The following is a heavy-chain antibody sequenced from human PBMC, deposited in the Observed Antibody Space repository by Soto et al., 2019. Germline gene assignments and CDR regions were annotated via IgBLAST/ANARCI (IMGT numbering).Heavy chain of an antibody. CDR1: GFTFSSFE. CDR2: ISTSGDTI. J-gene: IGHJ1*01. Sequence: GGSLRLSCAASGFTFSSFEMNWVRQAPGKGPEWVSYISTSGDTIYYAGSVKGRFTISRDNAKNSLYLQMNSLRGEDTAVYYCARAFSGNYYRYFQNQGQGTMGTVSS. V-gene: IGHV3-48*03. D-gene: IGHD1-26*01. CDR3: ARAFSGNYYRYFQN.